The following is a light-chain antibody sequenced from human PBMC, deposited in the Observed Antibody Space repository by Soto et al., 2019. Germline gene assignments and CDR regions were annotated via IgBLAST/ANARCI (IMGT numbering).Light chain of an antibody. Sequence: QSVLTQPASVSGSPGQSITISCTGTSSDVGGYNYVSWYQQHPGKAPKLMIYDVSNRPSGVSNRFSGSKSGNTASLTISGLQAEDEAAYYCSSYTSSLYVFGTGTKATVL. V-gene: IGLV2-14*01. J-gene: IGLJ1*01. CDR1: SSDVGGYNY. CDR3: SSYTSSLYV. CDR2: DVS.